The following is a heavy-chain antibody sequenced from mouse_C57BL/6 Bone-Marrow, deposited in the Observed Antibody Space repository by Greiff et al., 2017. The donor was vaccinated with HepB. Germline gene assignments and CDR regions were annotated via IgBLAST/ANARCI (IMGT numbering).Heavy chain of an antibody. CDR3: ARSLLSQLYCDV. D-gene: IGHD1-1*02. V-gene: IGHV1-26*01. CDR2: INPNNGGT. J-gene: IGHJ1*03. Sequence: EVQLQQSGPELVKPGASVKISCKASGYTFTDYYMNWVKQSHGKSLEWIGDINPNNGGTSYNQKFKGKATLTVDNASSTAYMQLRRLTSEESAVYNCARSLLSQLYCDVWGTGTTVTVSS. CDR1: GYTFTDYY.